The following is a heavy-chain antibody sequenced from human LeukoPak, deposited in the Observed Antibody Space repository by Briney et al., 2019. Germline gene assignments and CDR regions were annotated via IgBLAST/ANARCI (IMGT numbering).Heavy chain of an antibody. Sequence: PGGSLRLSCAASGFTFSSYAMSWLRQAPGKGLEWVSAISGSGGSTYYAASVKRRFTISRDNSKNTLYLQMNSLRAEDTAVYYCAKGVAKPAERAPLDYWGQGTLVTVSS. J-gene: IGHJ4*02. CDR2: ISGSGGST. D-gene: IGHD2-2*01. CDR3: AKGVAKPAERAPLDY. CDR1: GFTFSSYA. V-gene: IGHV3-23*01.